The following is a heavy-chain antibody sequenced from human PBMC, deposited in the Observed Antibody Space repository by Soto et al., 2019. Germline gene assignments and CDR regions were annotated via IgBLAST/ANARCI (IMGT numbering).Heavy chain of an antibody. V-gene: IGHV3-30*07. Sequence: DSVKGRFTISRDNSKNTVFLQMNSLRAEDTAVYYCARDSIAVAGRMGYFDYWGQGAVVTVSS. J-gene: IGHJ4*02. CDR3: ARDSIAVAGRMGYFDY. D-gene: IGHD6-19*01.